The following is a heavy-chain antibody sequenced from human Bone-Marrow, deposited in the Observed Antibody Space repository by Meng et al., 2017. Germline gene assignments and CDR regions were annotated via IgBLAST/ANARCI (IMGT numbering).Heavy chain of an antibody. CDR2: ISYDGSNK. V-gene: IGHV3-30*01. D-gene: IGHD2-15*01. CDR1: GFTFSSYA. Sequence: VQLVGSGGGVVQPGRSLRLSCAASGFTFSSYAMHWVRQAPGKGLEWVAVISYDGSNKYYADSVKGRFTISRDNSKNTLYLQMNSLRAEDTAVYYCARDRGGIDYWGQGTLVTVSS. CDR3: ARDRGGIDY. J-gene: IGHJ4*02.